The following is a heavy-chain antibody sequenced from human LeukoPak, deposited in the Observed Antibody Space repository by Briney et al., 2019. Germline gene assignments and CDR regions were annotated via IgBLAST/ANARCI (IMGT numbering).Heavy chain of an antibody. J-gene: IGHJ6*02. Sequence: GESLKISCKGSGCRFIDYWIGWVRQMPGKGLEWMGIIFPGDSDIKYSPSFQGQVTISADNSISTAYLQWSSLKASVTAMYYCVRHGLKGCSGGRCFTSFYYHGPDVWGQGSTVTVSS. CDR1: GCRFIDYW. CDR2: IFPGDSDI. V-gene: IGHV5-51*01. D-gene: IGHD2-15*01. CDR3: VRHGLKGCSGGRCFTSFYYHGPDV.